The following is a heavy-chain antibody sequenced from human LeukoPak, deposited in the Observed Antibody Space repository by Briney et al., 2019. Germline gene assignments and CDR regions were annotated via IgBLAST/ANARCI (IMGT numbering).Heavy chain of an antibody. CDR1: GGSFSGYY. J-gene: IGHJ5*02. CDR3: ATRAWGSGYGFLFDP. CDR2: INHSGST. D-gene: IGHD3-16*01. Sequence: SETLSLTCAVYGGSFSGYYWSWIRQPPGKGLEWIGEINHSGSTNYNPSLKCRVTISVDTSKNQFSLKLSSVTAADTAVYYCATRAWGSGYGFLFDPWGQGTLVTVSS. V-gene: IGHV4-34*01.